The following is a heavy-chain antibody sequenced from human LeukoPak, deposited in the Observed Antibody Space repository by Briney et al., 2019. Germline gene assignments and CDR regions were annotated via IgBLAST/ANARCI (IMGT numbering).Heavy chain of an antibody. J-gene: IGHJ5*02. Sequence: PSETLSPTRTVSGGSISTYSWTWIRQPPGKGLEWIGNIYYSGSTNYNPSLKSRVTISIDTSKNQFSLKVSSVTAADTAVYYCARAHSSGWPHMFDPWGQGTLVTVPS. V-gene: IGHV4-59*01. CDR1: GGSISTYS. D-gene: IGHD6-19*01. CDR2: IYYSGST. CDR3: ARAHSSGWPHMFDP.